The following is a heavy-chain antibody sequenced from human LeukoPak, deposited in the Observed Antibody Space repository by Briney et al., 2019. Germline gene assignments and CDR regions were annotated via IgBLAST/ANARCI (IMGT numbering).Heavy chain of an antibody. CDR3: AREKLDYVWGSYRPGAFDI. V-gene: IGHV3-7*01. J-gene: IGHJ3*02. CDR1: GFTFSSYW. D-gene: IGHD3-16*02. CDR2: IKEDGGEK. Sequence: GGSLRLSCAASGFTFSSYWMSWVRQAPGKGLEWVAKIKEDGGEKYYVDPVKGRFTLSRDNAKNSLYLQMSSLGAEDTAVYYCAREKLDYVWGSYRPGAFDIWGQGTVVTVSS.